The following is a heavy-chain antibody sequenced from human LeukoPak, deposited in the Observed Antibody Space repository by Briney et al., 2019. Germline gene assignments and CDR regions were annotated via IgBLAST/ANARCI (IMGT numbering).Heavy chain of an antibody. D-gene: IGHD3-10*01. J-gene: IGHJ6*03. CDR3: ARGSGNYSKDYYYMDV. CDR2: ISYSGST. Sequence: SETLSLTCAVSGVSISGGASYWTRIRQNPGKGLELIGYISYSGSTHYNPSLKSRMTLSADTSKNQFSLKLTSLTAADAAVYYCARGSGNYSKDYYYMDVWGKGTTVTVSS. V-gene: IGHV4-31*02. CDR1: GVSISGGASY.